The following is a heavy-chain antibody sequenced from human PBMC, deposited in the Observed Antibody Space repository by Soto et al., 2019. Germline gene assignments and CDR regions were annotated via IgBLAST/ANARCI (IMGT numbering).Heavy chain of an antibody. CDR2: IYSSGNT. CDR3: ARGRDGYNSY. D-gene: IGHD5-12*01. J-gene: IGHJ4*02. V-gene: IGHV4-59*01. CDR1: GGSISSYY. Sequence: QVQLQESGPGLVKASETLSLTCTVSGGSISSYYWSWIRQPPGKGLEWIGYIYSSGNTNYNPSLKSRLTISVDTSKKQFSLKLSSVTAADTAVYYCARGRDGYNSYWGQGTLVTVSS.